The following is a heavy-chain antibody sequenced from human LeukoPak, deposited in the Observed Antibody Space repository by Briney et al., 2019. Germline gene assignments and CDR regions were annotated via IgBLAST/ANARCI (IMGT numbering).Heavy chain of an antibody. CDR2: IYYSGST. J-gene: IGHJ3*01. CDR1: GSSITSYY. Sequence: PSETLSLTCAVSGSSITSYYRSWIRQPPGKGLQWIGYIYYSGSTKYNPSLKSRVTISLDTSKNQFSLKLRSVTAADTAVYYCAREGGSNRYYSDAFNLWGQGTMVTVSS. D-gene: IGHD2/OR15-2a*01. CDR3: AREGGSNRYYSDAFNL. V-gene: IGHV4-59*01.